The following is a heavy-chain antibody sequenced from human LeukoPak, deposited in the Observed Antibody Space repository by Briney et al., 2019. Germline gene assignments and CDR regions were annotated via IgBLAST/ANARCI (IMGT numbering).Heavy chain of an antibody. CDR3: ARIRPVTTGLKGYYFDY. J-gene: IGHJ4*02. D-gene: IGHD1-1*01. Sequence: ASVTVSCKTSGYTLSSYEINWVRQAAGPGLERVGWMNPKTGKTAYARHLQGRVTITSVPSISTDDMDQRALRPEDTGVYYCARIRPVTTGLKGYYFDYWGGGTQVTVPS. CDR1: GYTLSSYE. CDR2: MNPKTGKT. V-gene: IGHV1-8*01.